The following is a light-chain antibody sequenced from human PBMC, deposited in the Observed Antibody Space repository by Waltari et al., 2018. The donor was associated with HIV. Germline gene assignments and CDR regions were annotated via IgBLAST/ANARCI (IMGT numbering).Light chain of an antibody. V-gene: IGLV3-1*01. CDR2: QDT. CDR3: QAWDSSAVV. CDR1: EVGDKF. J-gene: IGLJ3*02. Sequence: SYDLIQPPSLSVSPGQTATIHCSGDEVGDKFASWYQQKPGRSPVLVIYQDTKRPSGIPERFSGSNSGNTATLTISGTQAVDEADYYCQAWDSSAVVFGGGTKLTVL.